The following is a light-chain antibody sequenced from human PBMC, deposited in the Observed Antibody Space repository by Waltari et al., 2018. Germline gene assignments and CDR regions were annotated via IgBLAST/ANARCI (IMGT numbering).Light chain of an antibody. CDR1: KSMSSD. CDR3: QQYDKWPLT. V-gene: IGKV3-15*01. CDR2: DAS. J-gene: IGKJ4*01. Sequence: CRASKSMSSDLAWHQHKPGQAPRRLIHDASTRATSIPARFGGSGSGTEFTLTISSLQSEDFAVYYCQQYDKWPLTFGGGTEVEIK.